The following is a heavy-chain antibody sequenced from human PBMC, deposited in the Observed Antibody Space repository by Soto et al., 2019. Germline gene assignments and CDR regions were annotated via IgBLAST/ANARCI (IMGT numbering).Heavy chain of an antibody. Sequence: PSEPLSLPCPVSVDSFTNYVYEWSWILQSPVKGLEWIGYIHYSGSTNYNPSLGGRLIMSVDTSRNQFSLKLYSVTAADTAVYFCARDSYDYISGTHHFAQDWGQGTLVTVSS. J-gene: IGHJ1*01. CDR3: ARDSYDYISGTHHFAQD. CDR1: VDSFTNYVYE. CDR2: IHYSGST. D-gene: IGHD3-16*01. V-gene: IGHV4-61*08.